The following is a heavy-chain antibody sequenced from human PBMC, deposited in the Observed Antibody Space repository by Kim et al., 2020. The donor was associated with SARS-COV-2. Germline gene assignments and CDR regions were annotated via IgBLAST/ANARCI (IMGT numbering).Heavy chain of an antibody. CDR3: ARGHYDSSGHFDY. CDR1: GGSFSGYY. J-gene: IGHJ4*02. D-gene: IGHD3-22*01. CDR2: INHSGST. Sequence: SETLSLTCAVYGGSFSGYYWSWIRQPPGKGLEWIGEINHSGSTNYNPSLKSRVTISVDTSKNQFSLKLSSVTAADTAVYYCARGHYDSSGHFDYWGQGTL. V-gene: IGHV4-34*01.